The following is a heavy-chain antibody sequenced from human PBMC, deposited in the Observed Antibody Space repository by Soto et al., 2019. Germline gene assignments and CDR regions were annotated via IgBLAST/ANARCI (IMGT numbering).Heavy chain of an antibody. Sequence: ASVKVSCKASGGTFSSYAISWVRQAPGQGLEWMGGIIPIFGTANYAQKFQGRVTITADESTSTAYMELSSLRSEDTAVYYCARVVVTAIRGYYGMDVWGQGTTVTVSS. CDR2: IIPIFGTA. CDR3: ARVVVTAIRGYYGMDV. D-gene: IGHD2-21*02. CDR1: GGTFSSYA. J-gene: IGHJ6*02. V-gene: IGHV1-69*13.